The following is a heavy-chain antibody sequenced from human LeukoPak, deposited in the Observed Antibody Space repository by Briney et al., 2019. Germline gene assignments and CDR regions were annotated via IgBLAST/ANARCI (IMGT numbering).Heavy chain of an antibody. V-gene: IGHV1-2*02. D-gene: IGHD3-3*02. Sequence: ASVTVSCKASGYTFTGYYVYWLRQAPGQGLTWMGWINPNSGGTDYAQQYQGRVTLTRDTSISTAYMELSSLTSDDSAVYYCARAFFNSGFDYWGQGTLVTVSS. J-gene: IGHJ4*02. CDR1: GYTFTGYY. CDR2: INPNSGGT. CDR3: ARAFFNSGFDY.